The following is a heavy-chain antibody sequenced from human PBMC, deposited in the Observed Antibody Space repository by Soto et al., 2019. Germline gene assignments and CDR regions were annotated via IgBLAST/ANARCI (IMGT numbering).Heavy chain of an antibody. CDR2: AYFSGGNT. Sequence: SETLSLTCSVSGDSMRGYHFYWGWIRQAPGKGLEWIGSAYFSGGNTYYSPSLKSRVSISVDTSKNEFSLRLTSLTAADTAVYFCAYGSSSAWIDYWGQGTPVTVSS. J-gene: IGHJ4*02. V-gene: IGHV4-39*01. CDR3: AYGSSSAWIDY. D-gene: IGHD6-25*01. CDR1: GDSMRGYHFY.